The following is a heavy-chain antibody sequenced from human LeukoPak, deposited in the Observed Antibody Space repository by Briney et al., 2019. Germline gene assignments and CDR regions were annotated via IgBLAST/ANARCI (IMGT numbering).Heavy chain of an antibody. CDR3: ARFGSSTWYKGAFDI. J-gene: IGHJ3*02. V-gene: IGHV4-34*12. CDR1: GGSISSGYY. CDR2: IVHSGNT. D-gene: IGHD6-13*01. Sequence: SETLSLTCIVSGGSISSGYYWAWIRQPPGKGLEWIGEIVHSGNTKYNPSLKSRVTISVDTSKNQFSLNLTSVTAADTAVYYCARFGSSTWYKGAFDIWGQGTMVTVAS.